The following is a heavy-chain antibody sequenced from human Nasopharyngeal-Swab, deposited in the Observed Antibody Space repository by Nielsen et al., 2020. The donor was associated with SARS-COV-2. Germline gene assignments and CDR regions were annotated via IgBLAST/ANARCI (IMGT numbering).Heavy chain of an antibody. CDR1: GFTFSSYG. CDR2: ISYDGSNE. CDR3: AKVYGGSEFDP. D-gene: IGHD4-23*01. Sequence: GGSLRLSCAASGFTFSSYGMHWVRQAPGKGLEWVALISYDGSNEYYADSVKGRFTISRDNSKNTLYLQMNSLRAEDTAVYYCAKVYGGSEFDPWGQGTLVTVSS. V-gene: IGHV3-30*18. J-gene: IGHJ5*02.